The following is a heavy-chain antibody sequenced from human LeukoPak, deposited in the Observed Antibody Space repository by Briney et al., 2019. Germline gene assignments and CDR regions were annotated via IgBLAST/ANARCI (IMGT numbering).Heavy chain of an antibody. J-gene: IGHJ6*03. Sequence: PSETLSLTCAVYGGSFSGYHWSWIRQPPGKGLEWIGEINHSGSTNYNPSLKSRVTISVDTSKNQISLKVNSVTAADTAVYYRARAVNFYYYYMDVWGRGTTVTVSS. CDR2: INHSGST. CDR3: ARAVNFYYYYMDV. D-gene: IGHD4-23*01. V-gene: IGHV4-34*01. CDR1: GGSFSGYH.